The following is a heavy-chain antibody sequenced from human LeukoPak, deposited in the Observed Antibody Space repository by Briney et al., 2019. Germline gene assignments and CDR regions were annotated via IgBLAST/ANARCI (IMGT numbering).Heavy chain of an antibody. V-gene: IGHV3-48*01. CDR1: GFTFSSYS. CDR3: AKDFVAVAGDAFDI. Sequence: PGGSLRLSCAASGFTFSSYSMNWVRQAPGKGLEWVSYIRSSSSTIYYADSVKGRFTISRDNAKNSLYLQMNSLRAEDTAVYYCAKDFVAVAGDAFDIWGQGTLVTVSS. D-gene: IGHD6-19*01. J-gene: IGHJ3*02. CDR2: IRSSSSTI.